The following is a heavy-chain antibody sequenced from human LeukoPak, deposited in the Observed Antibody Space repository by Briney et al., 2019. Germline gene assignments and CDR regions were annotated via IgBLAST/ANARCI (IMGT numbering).Heavy chain of an antibody. V-gene: IGHV3-7*04. CDR2: IKPDGSDK. CDR1: GFTFSTSR. Sequence: GGSPRLSCEGSGFTFSTSRMDWVRQAPGKGLQWVANIKPDGSDKYYAESVRGRFTISRDNAKSSLYLEMNSLTADDTAVYYCARDRGWRQYDYWGQGTLVTVSS. J-gene: IGHJ4*02. D-gene: IGHD5-24*01. CDR3: ARDRGWRQYDY.